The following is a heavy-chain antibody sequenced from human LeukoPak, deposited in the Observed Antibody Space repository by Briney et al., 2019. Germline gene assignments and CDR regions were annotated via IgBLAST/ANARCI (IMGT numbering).Heavy chain of an antibody. J-gene: IGHJ4*02. CDR1: GGTPNSHA. D-gene: IGHD3-22*01. CDR2: IIPNLGTT. V-gene: IGHV1-69*04. Sequence: SVKVSCKASGGTPNSHAISWVRQAPGQGLEWMGRIIPNLGTTNRAQNFQDRVTLTADKSTNTAYMELTSLTSDDTAVYYCATTNDGGGYQWGDFFDFWGQGTLVTVSS. CDR3: ATTNDGGGYQWGDFFDF.